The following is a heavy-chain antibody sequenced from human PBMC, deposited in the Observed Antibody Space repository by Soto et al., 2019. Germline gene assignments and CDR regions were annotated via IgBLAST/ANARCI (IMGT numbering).Heavy chain of an antibody. V-gene: IGHV4-59*12. CDR3: ASGNGYCSSTSCYVWFDP. CDR2: IYYSGST. CDR1: GGSISSYY. Sequence: SETLSLTCTVSGGSISSYYWSWIRQPPGKGLEWIGYIYYSGSTNYNPSLKSRVTISVDTSKNQFSLKLSSVTAADTAVYYCASGNGYCSSTSCYVWFDPWGQGTLVTVSS. D-gene: IGHD2-2*01. J-gene: IGHJ5*02.